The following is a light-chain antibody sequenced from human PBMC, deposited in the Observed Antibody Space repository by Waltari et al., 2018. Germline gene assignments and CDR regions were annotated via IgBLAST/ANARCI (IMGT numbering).Light chain of an antibody. J-gene: IGLJ1*01. V-gene: IGLV3-1*01. Sequence: SYELNQPPSVSVSPGQTASITCSGDKLGDKYACWYQQRPGQSPVLVIYQDNKRPSGITERFSGSTTGNTATLTTSGTQAMDEADYFCQAWDSSTARFVFGSGTKVTVL. CDR2: QDN. CDR3: QAWDSSTARFV. CDR1: KLGDKY.